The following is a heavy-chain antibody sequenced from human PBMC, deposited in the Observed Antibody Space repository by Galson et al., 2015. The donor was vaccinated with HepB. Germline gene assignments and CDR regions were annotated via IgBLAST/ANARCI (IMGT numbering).Heavy chain of an antibody. CDR1: AFTVSRNF. J-gene: IGHJ4*02. V-gene: IGHV3-53*01. CDR3: ARVLSTDFDS. CDR2: ISGDGIT. Sequence: SLRLSCAASAFTVSRNFMSWVRQAPGKGLEWVSIISGDGITHYADSVKGRFTISRDNSKNTLYLQMNSLRVEDTAVYYCARVLSTDFDSWGQGTLVTVSS. D-gene: IGHD4-17*01.